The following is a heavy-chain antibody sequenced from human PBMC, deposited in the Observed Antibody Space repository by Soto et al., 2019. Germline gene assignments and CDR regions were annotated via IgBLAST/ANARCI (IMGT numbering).Heavy chain of an antibody. CDR2: ISYDGSNK. Sequence: GGSLRLSCAASGFTFSSYGMHWVRQAPGKGLEWVAVISYDGSNKYYADSVKGRFTISRDNSKNTLYLQMNSLRAEDTAVYYCAKDWRTLLDIVVVPAATGSWFDPWGQGTLVTVSS. CDR1: GFTFSSYG. D-gene: IGHD2-2*01. V-gene: IGHV3-30*18. CDR3: AKDWRTLLDIVVVPAATGSWFDP. J-gene: IGHJ5*02.